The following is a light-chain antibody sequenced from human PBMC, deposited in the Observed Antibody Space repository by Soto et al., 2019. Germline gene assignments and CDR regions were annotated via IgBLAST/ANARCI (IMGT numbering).Light chain of an antibody. J-gene: IGLJ2*01. Sequence: QSVLTQPPSVSGAPGQRVTISCTGSTTNIGAGYEVHWYQQRPGTAPKLLVSGHNIRPSGVPDRFYGSKSGTSASLAITGLQAEDEADYYCSSYTSTKVLFGGGTKLTVL. V-gene: IGLV1-40*01. CDR1: TTNIGAGYE. CDR3: SSYTSTKVL. CDR2: GHN.